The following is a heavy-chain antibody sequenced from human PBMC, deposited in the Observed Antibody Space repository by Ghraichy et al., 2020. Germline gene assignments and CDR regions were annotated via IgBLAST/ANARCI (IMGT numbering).Heavy chain of an antibody. D-gene: IGHD1-7*01. Sequence: SETLSLTCTVSGGSISSSSYYWGWIRQPPGKGLEWIGSIYYSGSTYYNPSLKSRVTISVDTSKNQFSLKLSSVTAADTARYYCARIRYNWNWWPSWFDPWGQGTLVTVSS. V-gene: IGHV4-39*01. J-gene: IGHJ5*02. CDR3: ARIRYNWNWWPSWFDP. CDR1: GGSISSSSYY. CDR2: IYYSGST.